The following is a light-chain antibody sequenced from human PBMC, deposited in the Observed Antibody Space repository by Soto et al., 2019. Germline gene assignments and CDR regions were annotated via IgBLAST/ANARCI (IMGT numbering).Light chain of an antibody. CDR3: QQYTSYSRA. CDR2: DAS. CDR1: QSISHF. J-gene: IGKJ1*01. V-gene: IGKV1-5*01. Sequence: DIQMTQSPSTLSVSVGDRVTITCRASQSISHFLAWYQQKPGKVPKLLIYDASNLGSGVPSRFSGSGSGTDFTLTISGLQPDDFTTYYCQQYTSYSRAFGQGTKVDLK.